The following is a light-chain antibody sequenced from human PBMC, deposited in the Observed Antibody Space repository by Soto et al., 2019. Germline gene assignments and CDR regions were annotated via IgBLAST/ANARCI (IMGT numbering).Light chain of an antibody. CDR2: DAS. CDR1: QSVSNY. CDR3: QQRFNWPPYT. Sequence: EIVLTQSTATLSLSPGERATLSCRASQSVSNYLAWFQQKPGQPPRLLIYDASNRATGIPARFRGSGSGTEFTLTISRVEPEDFAVYYCQQRFNWPPYTFGQGTKLEIK. V-gene: IGKV3-11*01. J-gene: IGKJ2*01.